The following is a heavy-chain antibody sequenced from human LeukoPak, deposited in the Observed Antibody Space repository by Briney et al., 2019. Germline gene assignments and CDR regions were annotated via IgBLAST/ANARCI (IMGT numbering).Heavy chain of an antibody. CDR2: IYSGGST. D-gene: IGHD3-22*01. CDR1: GFTVSSNY. V-gene: IGHV3-53*01. CDR3: ARIDSSGYYYFVDD. Sequence: GGSLRLSCAASGFTVSSNYMSWVRQAPGKGLEWVSVIYSGGSTYYADSVKGRFTISRDNSKNTLYLQMYSLRAEDTAVYYCARIDSSGYYYFVDDWGQGTLVTVSS. J-gene: IGHJ4*02.